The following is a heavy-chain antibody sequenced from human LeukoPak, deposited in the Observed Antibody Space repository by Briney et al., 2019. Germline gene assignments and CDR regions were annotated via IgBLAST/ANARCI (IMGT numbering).Heavy chain of an antibody. D-gene: IGHD3-10*01. CDR3: ARGPPGGQFDP. CDR1: GGSISSYY. J-gene: IGHJ5*02. V-gene: IGHV4-59*01. Sequence: PSETLSLTCSVSGGSISSYYWSWIPQPPGKALEWIGYIYYSVSTKYNPSLKSRVTISVDTSKNQFSLKLSSVTAADTAVYYCARGPPGGQFDPWGQGTLVTVSS. CDR2: IYYSVST.